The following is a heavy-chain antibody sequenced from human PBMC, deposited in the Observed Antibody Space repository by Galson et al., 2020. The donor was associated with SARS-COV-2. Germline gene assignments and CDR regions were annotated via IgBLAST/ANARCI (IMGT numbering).Heavy chain of an antibody. Sequence: SETLSLTCTVSGGSISSSSHYWGWIRQPPGKGLEWIGSIYYTGSTYYNPSLTSRVTISVDTYKKQFSLRLRSVTAADTSVYYCAREGSKIAVAGTSFDYWGQGTLVTVSS. J-gene: IGHJ4*02. V-gene: IGHV4-39*02. D-gene: IGHD6-19*01. CDR2: IYYTGST. CDR3: AREGSKIAVAGTSFDY. CDR1: GGSISSSSHY.